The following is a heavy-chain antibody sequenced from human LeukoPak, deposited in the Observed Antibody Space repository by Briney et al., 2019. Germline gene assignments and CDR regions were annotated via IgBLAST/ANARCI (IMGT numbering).Heavy chain of an antibody. CDR3: ARCDVLRYFDWSRPFDY. D-gene: IGHD3-9*01. CDR1: GFTFSSYE. Sequence: GGSLRFSCAASGFTFSSYEMNWVRKAPGKGLEWVSYISSSGSTIYYADSVKGRFPISRDNAKNSLYLHINSQRAEDTAVYYCARCDVLRYFDWSRPFDYWGQGTLVTVSS. J-gene: IGHJ4*02. V-gene: IGHV3-48*03. CDR2: ISSSGSTI.